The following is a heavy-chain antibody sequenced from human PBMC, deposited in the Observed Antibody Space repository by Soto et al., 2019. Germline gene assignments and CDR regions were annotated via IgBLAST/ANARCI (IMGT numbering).Heavy chain of an antibody. J-gene: IGHJ6*02. Sequence: GASLRLSCEASGFTFGSYAMSWVRPAPGKGLEWVSRISGSGRRTNYADSVKGRFTISRDNSKNSLSVQMNSLRVEDTAVYYCXRVLPDKWSYYFHGMDVWGQGTKVTVSS. CDR1: GFTFGSYA. CDR3: XRVLPDKWSYYFHGMDV. V-gene: IGHV3-23*01. CDR2: ISGSGRRT. D-gene: IGHD2-15*01.